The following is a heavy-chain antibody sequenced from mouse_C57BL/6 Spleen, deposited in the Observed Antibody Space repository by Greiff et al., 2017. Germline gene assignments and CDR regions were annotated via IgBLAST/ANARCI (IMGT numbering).Heavy chain of an antibody. CDR1: GYTFTSYD. CDR3: AREDYYGSSYAYFDV. Sequence: VKLMESGPELVKPGASVKLSCKASGYTFTSYDINWVKQRPGQGLEWIGWLYPRDGSTKYNEKFKGKATLTVDTSSSTAYMELHSLTSEDSAVYFCAREDYYGSSYAYFDVWGTGTTVTVSS. J-gene: IGHJ1*03. CDR2: LYPRDGST. D-gene: IGHD1-1*01. V-gene: IGHV1-85*01.